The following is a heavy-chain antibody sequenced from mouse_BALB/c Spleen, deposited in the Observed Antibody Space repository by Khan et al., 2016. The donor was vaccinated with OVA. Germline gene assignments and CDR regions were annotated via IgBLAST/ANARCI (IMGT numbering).Heavy chain of an antibody. Sequence: VQLQESGPGLVAPSQSLSITCTVAGFSLNSYGVHWVRQPPGKGLEWLGVIWAGGSTNSNSALMSRLIISKDNSKSQVLLKMNSLQTDDTAMYYSARGQYGNSAWFANWGQGILVTVAA. V-gene: IGHV2-9*02. CDR3: ARGQYGNSAWFAN. J-gene: IGHJ3*01. CDR1: GFSLNSYG. CDR2: IWAGGST. D-gene: IGHD2-1*01.